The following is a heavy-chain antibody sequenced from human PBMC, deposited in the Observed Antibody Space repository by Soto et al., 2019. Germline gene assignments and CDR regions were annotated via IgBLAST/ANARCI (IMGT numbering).Heavy chain of an antibody. CDR1: GGTFSSYA. D-gene: IGHD6-6*01. Sequence: QVQLVQSGAEVKKPGSSVKVSCKASGGTFSSYAISWVRQAPGQGLEWMGGILPIFGTANYAQKFQGRVTITANESTSKAYMELSRLRSEDTAVYYCVRECAYCRASTFDIWGQGTMVTVSS. CDR3: VRECAYCRASTFDI. V-gene: IGHV1-69*01. CDR2: ILPIFGTA. J-gene: IGHJ3*02.